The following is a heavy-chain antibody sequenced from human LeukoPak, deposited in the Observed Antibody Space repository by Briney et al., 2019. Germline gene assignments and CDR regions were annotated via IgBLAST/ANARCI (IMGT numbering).Heavy chain of an antibody. Sequence: GGSLRLSCAASGFTFSSYAMSWVRQAPGKGLEWVSAVTASAGNTYYADSVKGRFTISRDNSKNTLYLQVNSLRAEDTAVYYCAKGDYYGSGSTFKNGMGVWGQGTTVTVSS. CDR1: GFTFSSYA. J-gene: IGHJ6*02. CDR3: AKGDYYGSGSTFKNGMGV. CDR2: VTASAGNT. D-gene: IGHD3-10*01. V-gene: IGHV3-23*01.